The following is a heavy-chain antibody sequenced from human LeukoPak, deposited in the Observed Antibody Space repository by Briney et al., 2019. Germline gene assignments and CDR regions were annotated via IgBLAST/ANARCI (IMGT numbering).Heavy chain of an antibody. CDR3: ARDLLGVGDYLIY. CDR2: IYTSGST. Sequence: SETLSLTCTVSVGSISSYYWTRIRQPAGKGLEWIGRIYTSGSTNYNPSLRSRVTMSVDTSKNQFSLKLSSVTAADTAVYYCARDLLGVGDYLIYWGQGTLVTVSS. J-gene: IGHJ1*01. V-gene: IGHV4-4*07. D-gene: IGHD4-17*01. CDR1: VGSISSYY.